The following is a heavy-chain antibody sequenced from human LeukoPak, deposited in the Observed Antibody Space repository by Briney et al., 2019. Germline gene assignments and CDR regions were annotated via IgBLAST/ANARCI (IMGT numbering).Heavy chain of an antibody. D-gene: IGHD2-2*01. Sequence: PGGSLRLSCAAPGFTFSSYAMSWVRQAPGKGLEWVSAISGSGGSTYYADSVKGRFTISRDNSKNTLYLQMNSLRAEDTAVYYCAKDLTRIVVVPAAMWSWGQGTLVTVSS. V-gene: IGHV3-23*01. CDR1: GFTFSSYA. CDR2: ISGSGGST. J-gene: IGHJ5*02. CDR3: AKDLTRIVVVPAAMWS.